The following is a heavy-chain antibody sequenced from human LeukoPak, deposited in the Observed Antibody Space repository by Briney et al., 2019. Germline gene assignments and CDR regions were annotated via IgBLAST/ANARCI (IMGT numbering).Heavy chain of an antibody. CDR2: IRSEAYGGTT. J-gene: IGHJ5*02. D-gene: IGHD3-3*01. V-gene: IGHV3-49*04. Sequence: GGSLRLSCTASGFTFGDYAMSWVRQAPGKGLEWVGFIRSEAYGGTTEYAASVKGRFTISRDDSKSIAYLQMNSLKTEDTAVYYCTSTYYDFWSGSLNWLDPWGQGTLVTVSS. CDR1: GFTFGDYA. CDR3: TSTYYDFWSGSLNWLDP.